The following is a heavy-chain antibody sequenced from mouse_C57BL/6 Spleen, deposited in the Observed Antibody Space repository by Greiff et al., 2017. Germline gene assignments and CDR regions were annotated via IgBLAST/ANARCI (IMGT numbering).Heavy chain of an antibody. D-gene: IGHD1-1*01. CDR3: ASSGRVLGWFAY. Sequence: VQLQQSGPELVKPGASVKISCKASGYSFTGYYMNWVKQSPEKSLEWIGEINPSTGGTTYNQKFKAKATLALDKSSITAYMQLKSLTSEDSAVYYCASSGRVLGWFAYWGQWTLVTVSA. CDR2: INPSTGGT. J-gene: IGHJ3*01. V-gene: IGHV1-42*01. CDR1: GYSFTGYY.